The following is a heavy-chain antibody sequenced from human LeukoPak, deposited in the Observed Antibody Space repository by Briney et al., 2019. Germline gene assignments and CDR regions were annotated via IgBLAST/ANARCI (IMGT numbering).Heavy chain of an antibody. Sequence: ASVKVSRKASGYTFTSYYMHWVRQAPGQGLEWMGIINPSGGSTSYAQKFQGRVTMTRDTSTSTVYMELSSLRSEDTAVYYCASGYYDSSGHYYFDYWGQGTLVTVSS. V-gene: IGHV1-46*01. CDR2: INPSGGST. CDR3: ASGYYDSSGHYYFDY. CDR1: GYTFTSYY. D-gene: IGHD3-22*01. J-gene: IGHJ4*02.